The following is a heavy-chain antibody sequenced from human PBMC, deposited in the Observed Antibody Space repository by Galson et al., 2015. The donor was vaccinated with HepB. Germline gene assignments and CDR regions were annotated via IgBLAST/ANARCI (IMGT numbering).Heavy chain of an antibody. J-gene: IGHJ4*02. CDR2: IISILDLT. Sequence: SVKVSCKVSGATFSSCAISWVRQAPGQGLEWMGGIISILDLTHYAENFQGRVTITADKSTTTAYMELSSLRSEDTAVYYCARPHFREMATNYFDSWGQGTLVTVSS. V-gene: IGHV1-69*10. CDR1: GATFSSCA. CDR3: ARPHFREMATNYFDS. D-gene: IGHD5-24*01.